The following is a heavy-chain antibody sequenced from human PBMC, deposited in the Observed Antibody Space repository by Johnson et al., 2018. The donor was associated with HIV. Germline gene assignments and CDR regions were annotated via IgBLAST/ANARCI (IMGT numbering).Heavy chain of an antibody. V-gene: IGHV3-30*18. CDR2: ISYDGTDT. D-gene: IGHD3-22*01. Sequence: QVQLVESGGGVVQPGRSLRVSCAASGFTFNRYGMHWVRQAPGKGLEWVALISYDGTDTYYADSVKGRFTISRDNSKNTLYLQMNSLRAEDTAVYYCAKVSAYYDSSGYDDAFDIWGQGTMVTVSS. CDR1: GFTFNRYG. J-gene: IGHJ3*02. CDR3: AKVSAYYDSSGYDDAFDI.